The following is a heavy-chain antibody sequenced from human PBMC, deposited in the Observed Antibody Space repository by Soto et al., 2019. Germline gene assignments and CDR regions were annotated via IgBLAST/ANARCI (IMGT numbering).Heavy chain of an antibody. CDR2: ISYSGST. V-gene: IGHV4-59*11. CDR1: GGSMSSHY. D-gene: IGHD3-16*01. J-gene: IGHJ4*02. CDR3: ARADPDASVGY. Sequence: SETLSLTCTVSGGSMSSHYWTWLRQPPGKGLGWIGYISYSGSTYYNPSLKSRVTISAXXXXXXFXLXLSXXXAADTAVYYCARADPDASVGYWGQGTLVTVSS.